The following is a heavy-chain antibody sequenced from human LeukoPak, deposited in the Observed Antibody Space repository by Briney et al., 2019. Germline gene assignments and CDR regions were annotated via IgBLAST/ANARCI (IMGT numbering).Heavy chain of an antibody. J-gene: IGHJ4*02. CDR1: GGSISSSSYY. D-gene: IGHD3-10*01. V-gene: IGHV4-39*01. Sequence: SETLSLTCTVSGGSISSSSYYWGWIRQPPGKGLEWIGIIYDSGSTHYNPSLKSRVTISVDTPKNQFSLKLSSVTAADTAVYYCARGVDYYGVWGQGTLVTVSS. CDR3: ARGVDYYGV. CDR2: IYDSGST.